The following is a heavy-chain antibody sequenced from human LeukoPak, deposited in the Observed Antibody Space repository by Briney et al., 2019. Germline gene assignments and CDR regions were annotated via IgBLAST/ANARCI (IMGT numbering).Heavy chain of an antibody. J-gene: IGHJ4*02. Sequence: SVKVSCKASGGTFSSYTISWMRQAPGQGLEWMGRIIPIFGTANYAQKFQGRVTITTDESTSTAYMELSSLRSEDTAVYYCARSIAARPSYFDYWGQGTLVTVSS. CDR1: GGTFSSYT. D-gene: IGHD6-6*01. V-gene: IGHV1-69*05. CDR2: IIPIFGTA. CDR3: ARSIAARPSYFDY.